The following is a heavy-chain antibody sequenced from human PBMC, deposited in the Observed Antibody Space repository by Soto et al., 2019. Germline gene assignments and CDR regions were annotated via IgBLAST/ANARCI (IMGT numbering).Heavy chain of an antibody. V-gene: IGHV1-2*02. J-gene: IGHJ5*02. CDR2: INPHSGAT. CDR3: VRAHALGFSNWFDP. D-gene: IGHD3-10*01. Sequence: ASVKVSCKASGYIFSANYIHWVRQAPGQGLEWLGWINPHSGATNYAQKFLGRVTMSADTSASTAYMDLARLKSDDPVVYYCVRAHALGFSNWFDPWGRETLVTVSS. CDR1: GYIFSANY.